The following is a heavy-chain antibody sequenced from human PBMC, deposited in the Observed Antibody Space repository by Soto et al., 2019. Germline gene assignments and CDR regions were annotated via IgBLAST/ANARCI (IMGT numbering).Heavy chain of an antibody. CDR2: IYCSGST. V-gene: IGHV4-31*03. CDR1: GGSISSGGYY. J-gene: IGHJ6*02. D-gene: IGHD2-2*01. CDR3: ARDRRLVAPAAIHYYGMDV. Sequence: SETLSLTCTVSGGSISSGGYYWSWIRQHPGKGLEWIGYIYCSGSTYYNPSLKSRVTISVDTSKNQFSLKLSSVTAADTAVYYCARDRRLVAPAAIHYYGMDVWGQGTTVTVSS.